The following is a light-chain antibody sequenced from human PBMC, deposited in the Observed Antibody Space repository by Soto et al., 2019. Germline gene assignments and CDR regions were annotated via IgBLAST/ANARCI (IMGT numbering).Light chain of an antibody. V-gene: IGKV1-9*01. CDR2: AAS. CDR3: QQVNTYT. CDR1: LGISTY. Sequence: DIQLTQSPSFLSASVGDRVTITCRASLGISTYLAWYQQKPGKAPNLLIYAASTLQSGVPSRFSGSGSGTAFTLTSSSLQPEDFATYYCQQVNTYTFGPGTKVDIK. J-gene: IGKJ3*01.